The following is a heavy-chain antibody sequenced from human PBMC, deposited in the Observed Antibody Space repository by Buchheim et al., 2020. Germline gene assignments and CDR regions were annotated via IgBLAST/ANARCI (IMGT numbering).Heavy chain of an antibody. D-gene: IGHD6-19*01. CDR3: AKDPRVPYSKTSVGGPGYFYYNGMDV. CDR1: GFPLRSFD. CDR2: ISGSAIST. Sequence: EVQLLESGGGLVQPGGSLRLSCAASGFPLRSFDMSWVRQAPGKGLEWVSSISGSAISTYYTDSVRGRFTISRDNSKNTVYLQMNSLRAEDTAIYYCAKDPRVPYSKTSVGGPGYFYYNGMDVWGQGTT. V-gene: IGHV3-23*01. J-gene: IGHJ6*02.